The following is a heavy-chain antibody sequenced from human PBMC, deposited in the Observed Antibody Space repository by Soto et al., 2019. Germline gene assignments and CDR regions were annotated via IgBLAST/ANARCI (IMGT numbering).Heavy chain of an antibody. CDR1: GFTFSNAW. CDR2: IKSKTDGGTT. CDR3: TTARITGTTFPYYYYYYYMDV. Sequence: EVQLVESGGGLVKPGGSLRLSCAASGFTFSNAWMSWVRQAPGKGLEWVGRIKSKTDGGTTDYAAPVKGRFTISRDDSKNTLYLQMNNLKTEDTAVYYCTTARITGTTFPYYYYYYYMDVWGKGTTVTVSS. V-gene: IGHV3-15*01. D-gene: IGHD1-7*01. J-gene: IGHJ6*03.